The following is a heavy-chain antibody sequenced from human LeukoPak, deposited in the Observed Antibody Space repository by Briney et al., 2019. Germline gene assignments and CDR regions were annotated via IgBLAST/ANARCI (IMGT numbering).Heavy chain of an antibody. Sequence: GGSLRLSCAASGFTFSSYGMHWVRQAPGKGLEWVAVISYDGSNKYYADSVKGRFTISRDNSKNTLYLQMNSLRAEDTAVYYCAKLYCSGGSCYSAPDYWGQGTLVTVSS. J-gene: IGHJ4*02. V-gene: IGHV3-30*18. CDR1: GFTFSSYG. D-gene: IGHD2-15*01. CDR3: AKLYCSGGSCYSAPDY. CDR2: ISYDGSNK.